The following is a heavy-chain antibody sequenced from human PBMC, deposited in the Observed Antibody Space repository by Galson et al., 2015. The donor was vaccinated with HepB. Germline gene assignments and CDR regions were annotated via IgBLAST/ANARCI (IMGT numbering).Heavy chain of an antibody. V-gene: IGHV3-30*18. J-gene: IGHJ4*02. D-gene: IGHD3-10*01. CDR2: ISYDGSNK. Sequence: SLRLSCAASGFTFSSYGMHWVRQAPGKGLEWVAVISYDGSNKYYADSVKGRFTISRDNSKNTLYLQMNSLRAEDTAVYYCAKDKSYYGSGSYYSFYYWGQGTLVTVSS. CDR3: AKDKSYYGSGSYYSFYY. CDR1: GFTFSSYG.